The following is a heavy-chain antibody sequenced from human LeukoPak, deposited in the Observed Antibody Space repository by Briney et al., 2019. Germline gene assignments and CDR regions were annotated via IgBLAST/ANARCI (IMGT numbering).Heavy chain of an antibody. V-gene: IGHV4-34*01. J-gene: IGHJ2*01. CDR2: INHSGST. Sequence: PSETLSLTCAVYGGSFSGYYWGWIRQPPGKGLEWIGEINHSGSTNYNPSLKSRVTISVDTSKNQFSLKLSSVTAADTAVYYCARARKSRYFDLWGRGTLVTVSS. CDR3: ARARKSRYFDL. CDR1: GGSFSGYY.